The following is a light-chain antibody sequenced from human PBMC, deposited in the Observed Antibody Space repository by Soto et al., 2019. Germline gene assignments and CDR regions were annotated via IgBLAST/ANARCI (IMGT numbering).Light chain of an antibody. Sequence: QSVLTQPPSASGTPGQRGTISCSGSSSNIGSNYVYWYQQLPGTAPKLLIYRNNQRPSGVPDRFSGSKSGTSASLAISGLRSEDEADYYCAAWDDSLSGLVFGGGTKVPS. J-gene: IGLJ3*02. V-gene: IGLV1-47*01. CDR1: SSNIGSNY. CDR3: AAWDDSLSGLV. CDR2: RNN.